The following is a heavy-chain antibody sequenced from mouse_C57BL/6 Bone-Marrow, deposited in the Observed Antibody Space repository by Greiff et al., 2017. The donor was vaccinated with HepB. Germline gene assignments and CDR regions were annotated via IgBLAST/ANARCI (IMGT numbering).Heavy chain of an antibody. Sequence: VQGVESGAELARPGASVKLSCKASGYTFTSYGISWVKQRTGQGLEWIGDIYPRSGNTYYNEKFKGKATLTADKSSSTAYMELRSLTSEDSAVYCCARRTLPYFDYWGQGTTLTVSS. J-gene: IGHJ2*01. CDR3: ARRTLPYFDY. CDR2: IYPRSGNT. CDR1: GYTFTSYG. V-gene: IGHV1-81*01.